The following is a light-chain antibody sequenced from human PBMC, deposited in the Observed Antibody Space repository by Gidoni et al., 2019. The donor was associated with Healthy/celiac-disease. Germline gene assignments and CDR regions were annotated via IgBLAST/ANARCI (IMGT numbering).Light chain of an antibody. CDR3: QQSYSTPRT. CDR1: QSISSY. CDR2: AAS. Sequence: DIHMSQSPSSLSASVGDRVTITCRASQSISSYLNWYQQKPGKAPKLLIYAASSLQSGVPSRFSGSGSGTDFTLTISSLQPEDFATYYCQQSYSTPRTFGQXTKLEIK. J-gene: IGKJ2*01. V-gene: IGKV1-39*01.